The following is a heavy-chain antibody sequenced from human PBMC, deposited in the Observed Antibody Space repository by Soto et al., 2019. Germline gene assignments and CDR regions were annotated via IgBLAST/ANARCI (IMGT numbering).Heavy chain of an antibody. V-gene: IGHV3-53*04. CDR2: IYSGGST. J-gene: IGHJ4*02. CDR3: ARGALGAPTLG. Sequence: GGSLRLSCAASGFTVSSNYMSWVRQAPGKGLEWVSVIYSGGSTYYSDSVKGRFTISRHNSKNTLYLQMNSLRAEDTAVYYCARGALGAPTLGWGQGTLVTVSS. CDR1: GFTVSSNY. D-gene: IGHD1-26*01.